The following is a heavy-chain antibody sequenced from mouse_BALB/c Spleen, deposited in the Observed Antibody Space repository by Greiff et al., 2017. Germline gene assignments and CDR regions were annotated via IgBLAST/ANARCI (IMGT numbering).Heavy chain of an antibody. CDR2: IYPGGGYT. Sequence: VKLVESGAELVRPGTSVKISCKASGYTFTNYWLGWVKQRPGHGLEWIGDIYPGGGYTNYNEKFKGKATLTADTSSSTAYMQLSSLTSEDSAVYFCARGNYYGSSYYFDYWGQGTTLTVSS. CDR3: ARGNYYGSSYYFDY. J-gene: IGHJ2*01. D-gene: IGHD1-1*01. V-gene: IGHV1-63*02. CDR1: GYTFTNYW.